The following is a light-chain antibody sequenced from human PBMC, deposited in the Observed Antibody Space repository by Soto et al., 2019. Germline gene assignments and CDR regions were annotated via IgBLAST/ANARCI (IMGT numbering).Light chain of an antibody. CDR2: SDS. Sequence: QSVLTQPPSASGTPGQSVTISCSGSTSNIGSNTVNWYQQLPGTAPKLLIYSDSQRPSGVPDRFSGSKSGTSASLAISGLQSEDESDYYCAVWDDSLNGSVFGGGTKVTVL. CDR1: TSNIGSNT. J-gene: IGLJ2*01. V-gene: IGLV1-44*01. CDR3: AVWDDSLNGSV.